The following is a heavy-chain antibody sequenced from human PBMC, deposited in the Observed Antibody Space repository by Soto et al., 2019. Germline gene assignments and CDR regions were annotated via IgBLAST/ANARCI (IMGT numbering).Heavy chain of an antibody. Sequence: GGSLRLSCAASGFTFSSYAMSWVRQAPGKGLEWVSAISGSGGSTYYADSVKGRFTISRDNSKNTLYLQMNSLRAEDTAVYYCAKDSRMYYDYVWGSYRPPGYWGQGTLVTV. D-gene: IGHD3-16*02. CDR1: GFTFSSYA. J-gene: IGHJ4*02. CDR2: ISGSGGST. V-gene: IGHV3-23*01. CDR3: AKDSRMYYDYVWGSYRPPGY.